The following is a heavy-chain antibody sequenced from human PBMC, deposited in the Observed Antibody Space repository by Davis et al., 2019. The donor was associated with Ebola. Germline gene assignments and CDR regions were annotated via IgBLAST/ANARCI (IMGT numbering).Heavy chain of an antibody. CDR1: GFTFSSYA. CDR3: AKDASMTTVTHPEYYYYGMDV. D-gene: IGHD4-17*01. V-gene: IGHV3-23*01. CDR2: ISGSGGST. J-gene: IGHJ6*02. Sequence: PGGSLRLSCAASGFTFSSYAMSWVRQAPGKGLEWVSAISGSGGSTYYTDSVKGRFTISRDNSKNTLYLQMNSLRAEDTAVYYCAKDASMTTVTHPEYYYYGMDVWGQGTTVTVSS.